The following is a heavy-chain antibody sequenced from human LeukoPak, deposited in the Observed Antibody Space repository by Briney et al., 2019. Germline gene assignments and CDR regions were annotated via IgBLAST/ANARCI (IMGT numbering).Heavy chain of an antibody. CDR3: ARVLGYCSSSSCYGWFDP. J-gene: IGHJ5*02. D-gene: IGHD2-2*01. CDR2: IYYNGST. CDR1: GGSISSGGYY. Sequence: SETLSLTCTVSGGSISSGGYYWSWIRQHPGKGLEWIGYIYYNGSTYYNPSLKSRLTISVDTSKNYFSLKLSSVTAADTAVYYCARVLGYCSSSSCYGWFDPWGQGTLVTVSS. V-gene: IGHV4-31*03.